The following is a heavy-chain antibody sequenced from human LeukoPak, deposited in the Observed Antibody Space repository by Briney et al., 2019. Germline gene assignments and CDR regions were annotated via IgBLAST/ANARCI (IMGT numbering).Heavy chain of an antibody. CDR3: ASQMAIGY. D-gene: IGHD5-24*01. V-gene: IGHV3-21*01. Sequence: GGSLRLSCAASGFTLSTYTMNWVRQAPGKGLEWVSTVSSSSSSIYYADSVKGRFTISRDNAKNSLYLQMNSLRAEDTAVYYCASQMAIGYWGQGTLVTVSS. CDR2: VSSSSSSI. J-gene: IGHJ4*02. CDR1: GFTLSTYT.